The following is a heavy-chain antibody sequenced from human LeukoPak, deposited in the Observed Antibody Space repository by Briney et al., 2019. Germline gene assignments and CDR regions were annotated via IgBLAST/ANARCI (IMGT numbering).Heavy chain of an antibody. D-gene: IGHD6-25*01. CDR3: ARSGGSGWYFDY. CDR1: GYSISSGYY. Sequence: PSETLSLTCTVSGYSISSGYYWGWIRQPPGQGLEWIGSIYHSGSTYYNPSLKSRVTISVDTSKNQFSLKLSSVTAADTAVYYCARSGGSGWYFDYWGQGTLVTVSS. V-gene: IGHV4-38-2*02. CDR2: IYHSGST. J-gene: IGHJ4*02.